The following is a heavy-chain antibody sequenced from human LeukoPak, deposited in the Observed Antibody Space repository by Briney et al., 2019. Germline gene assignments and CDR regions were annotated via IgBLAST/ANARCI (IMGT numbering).Heavy chain of an antibody. Sequence: SETLSLTCAVYGGSFNGYYWSWIRQPPGKGLEWIGEIYHTGNTNYNPSLKSRVTISVDMSKTRFSLRLSSVTAADTAVYYCARGKGNGDYNYYYGMDVWGQGTTVAVSS. CDR3: ARGKGNGDYNYYYGMDV. D-gene: IGHD4-17*01. CDR2: IYHTGNT. V-gene: IGHV4-34*01. J-gene: IGHJ6*02. CDR1: GGSFNGYY.